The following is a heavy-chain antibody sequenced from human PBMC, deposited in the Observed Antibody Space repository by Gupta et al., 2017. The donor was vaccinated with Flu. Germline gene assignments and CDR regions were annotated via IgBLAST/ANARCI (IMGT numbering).Heavy chain of an antibody. J-gene: IGHJ3*02. Sequence: EVQLVESGGGLVKPGGSLRLSCAASGFTFSSYGMNWVRQAPGKGLEWVSSISSIRTDMYYADSVKGRFTTSRDNAKNSLYLQMNSLRAEDTAVYYCARQYCRGGSCYSGDAFDIWGQGTMVTVSS. D-gene: IGHD2-15*01. CDR1: GFTFSSYG. CDR3: ARQYCRGGSCYSGDAFDI. CDR2: ISSIRTDM. V-gene: IGHV3-21*01.